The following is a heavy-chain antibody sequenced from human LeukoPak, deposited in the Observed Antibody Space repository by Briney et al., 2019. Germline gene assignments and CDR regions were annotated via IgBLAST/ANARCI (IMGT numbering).Heavy chain of an antibody. CDR2: ISAYNGNT. D-gene: IGHD2-15*01. CDR3: ARDYDVVVVAAEGTDGMDV. Sequence: GASVKVSCKASGYTFTSYGISWVRQAPGQGLEWMGWISAYNGNTNYAPKLQGRVTMTTDTSTSTAYMELRSLRSDDTAVYYCARDYDVVVVAAEGTDGMDVWGQGTTVTVSS. J-gene: IGHJ6*02. V-gene: IGHV1-18*01. CDR1: GYTFTSYG.